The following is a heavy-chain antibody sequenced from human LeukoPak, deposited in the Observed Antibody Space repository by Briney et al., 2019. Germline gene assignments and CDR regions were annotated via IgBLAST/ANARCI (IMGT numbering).Heavy chain of an antibody. D-gene: IGHD3-10*01. V-gene: IGHV3-23*01. CDR1: GFTFSSYA. CDR3: ARVAYYLTYYYYYGMDV. Sequence: GGSLRLSCAASGFTFSSYAMSWVRQAPGKGLEWVSAISGSGGSTYYADSVKGRFTISRDNSKNTLYLQMNSLRAEGTAVYYCARVAYYLTYYYYYGMDVWGRGTTVTVSS. J-gene: IGHJ6*02. CDR2: ISGSGGST.